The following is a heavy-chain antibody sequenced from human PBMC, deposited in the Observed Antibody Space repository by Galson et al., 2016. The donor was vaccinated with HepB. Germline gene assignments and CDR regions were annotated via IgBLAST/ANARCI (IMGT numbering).Heavy chain of an antibody. V-gene: IGHV1-8*01. CDR2: VNPDNGNT. D-gene: IGHD1-7*01. Sequence: SVKVSCKASGYTFNNYNINWVRQAPGQGLEWMGSVNPDNGNTDYGEKFQGRVSMTRDTSTSTVYMLLSSLRSEDTAMYYCARKRGSKWNYGDDALDIWGQGTMVTVSS. CDR3: ARKRGSKWNYGDDALDI. CDR1: GYTFNNYN. J-gene: IGHJ3*02.